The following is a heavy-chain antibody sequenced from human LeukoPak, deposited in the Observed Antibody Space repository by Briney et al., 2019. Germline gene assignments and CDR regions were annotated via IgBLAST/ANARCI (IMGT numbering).Heavy chain of an antibody. Sequence: ASVKVSCKASGYTFTSYDINWVRQATGQGLEWMGWMNPNSGNTGYAQKFQGRVTITRNTSISTAYMELSSLRSEDTAAYYCATGLSLDVMMSTDKSSLHYWGQGALVTVSS. CDR3: ATGLSLDVMMSTDKSSLHY. D-gene: IGHD5-24*01. CDR2: MNPNSGNT. V-gene: IGHV1-8*03. CDR1: GYTFTSYD. J-gene: IGHJ4*02.